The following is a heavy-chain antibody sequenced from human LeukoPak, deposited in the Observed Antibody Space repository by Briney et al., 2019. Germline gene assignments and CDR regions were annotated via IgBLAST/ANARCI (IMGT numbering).Heavy chain of an antibody. J-gene: IGHJ4*02. V-gene: IGHV3-30*18. CDR3: AKSVDYYFDY. CDR2: ISYDGSNK. Sequence: PGGSLRLSCAASGFTFSSYGMHWVRQAPGKGLEWVAVISYDGSNKYYADSVKGRFTISRDNSKNTLYLQMNSLRAEDTAVCYCAKSVDYYFDYWGQGTLVTVSS. CDR1: GFTFSSYG.